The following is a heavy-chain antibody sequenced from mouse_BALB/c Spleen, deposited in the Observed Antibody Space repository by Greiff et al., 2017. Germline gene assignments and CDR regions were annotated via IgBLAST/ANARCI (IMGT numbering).Heavy chain of an antibody. CDR2: ISSGSSTI. J-gene: IGHJ3*01. Sequence: EVQLVESGGGLVQPGGSRKLSCAASGFTFSSFGMHWVRQAPEKGLEWVAYISSGSSTIYYADTVKGRFTISRDNPKNTLFLQMTSLRSEDTAMYYCASIYYGNYGFAYWGQGTLVTVSA. CDR3: ASIYYGNYGFAY. CDR1: GFTFSSFG. V-gene: IGHV5-17*02. D-gene: IGHD2-1*01.